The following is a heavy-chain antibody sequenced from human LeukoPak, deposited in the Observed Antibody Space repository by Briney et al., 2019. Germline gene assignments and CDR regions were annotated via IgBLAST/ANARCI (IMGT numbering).Heavy chain of an antibody. Sequence: SHTLALMRTVSGRSNSRYYWRWIRQPSGKGLEEIGYNHYSGCPNHNPSLTSQVAQSVDTSKSHLSLNLSSVTAADTAVYYCARHTGEYSFGYRHFVYWGQGAVVTVSS. D-gene: IGHD5-18*01. CDR1: GRSNSRYY. J-gene: IGHJ4*02. CDR3: ARHTGEYSFGYRHFVY. CDR2: NHYSGCP. V-gene: IGHV4-59*08.